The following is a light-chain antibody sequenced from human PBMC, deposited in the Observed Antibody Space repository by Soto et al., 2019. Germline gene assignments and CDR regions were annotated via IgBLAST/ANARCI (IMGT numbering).Light chain of an antibody. V-gene: IGKV3-11*01. CDR3: QQHTNWPLT. CDR1: QSVSSF. CDR2: DAS. Sequence: ETVLTQSPATLSLSPGEGSTLSCSASQSVSSFLAWYQQKPGQAPRLLIYDASNRATGIPARFSGSGSGTDFTLTISSLEPEDFAVYYCQQHTNWPLTFGGGTKVDIK. J-gene: IGKJ4*01.